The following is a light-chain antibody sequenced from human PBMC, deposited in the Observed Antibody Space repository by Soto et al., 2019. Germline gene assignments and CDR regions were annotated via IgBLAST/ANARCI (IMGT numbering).Light chain of an antibody. CDR1: KLGSKY. CDR3: QAWDNSTPV. CDR2: QDN. Sequence: SYELTQPPSVSVSPGQTAGITCSGAKLGSKYVSWYQQKPGQSPVLVIYQDNSRPSGIPERFSGSNSGNTATLTISGTQAMDEADYYCQAWDNSTPVFGTGTKLT. J-gene: IGLJ1*01. V-gene: IGLV3-1*01.